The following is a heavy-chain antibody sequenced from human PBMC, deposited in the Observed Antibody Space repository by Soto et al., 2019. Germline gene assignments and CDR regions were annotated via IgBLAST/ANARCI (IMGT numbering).Heavy chain of an antibody. CDR1: GGTFSSYA. D-gene: IGHD6-13*01. CDR3: ARDDAGRDYYYYGMDV. Sequence: SVKVSCKASGGTFSSYAISWVRQAPGQGLEWMGGIIPIFGTANYAQKFQGRVTITADESTSTAYMELSSLRSEDTAVYYCARDDAGRDYYYYGMDVWGQGTTVTVSS. V-gene: IGHV1-69*13. CDR2: IIPIFGTA. J-gene: IGHJ6*02.